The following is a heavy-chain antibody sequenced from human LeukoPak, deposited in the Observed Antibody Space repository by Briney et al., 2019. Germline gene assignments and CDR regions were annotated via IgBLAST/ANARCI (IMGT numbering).Heavy chain of an antibody. J-gene: IGHJ4*02. CDR2: ISYDGNTI. CDR1: EFTFSNYA. CDR3: ARSGGLQKFDY. D-gene: IGHD4-11*01. V-gene: IGHV3-30-3*01. Sequence: TGGSLRLSCAASEFTFSNYALHWVRQAPGKGLQWVAVISYDGNTIHYADSVKGRFIISRDTSENTLYLQMNSLRAEDTAVYYCARSGGLQKFDYWGQGTLVTVSS.